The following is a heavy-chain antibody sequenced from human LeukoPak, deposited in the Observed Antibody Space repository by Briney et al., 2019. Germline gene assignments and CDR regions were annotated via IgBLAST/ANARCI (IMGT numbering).Heavy chain of an antibody. Sequence: SETLSLTCTVSGGSISSYYWSWIRQPPGKGLEWIGYIYYSGSTNYNPSLKSRVTISVDTSKNQFSLKLSSVTAADTAVYYCARATLKARNDAFDIWGQGTMVTVSS. CDR3: ARATLKARNDAFDI. CDR1: GGSISSYY. V-gene: IGHV4-59*01. J-gene: IGHJ3*02. CDR2: IYYSGST. D-gene: IGHD5-12*01.